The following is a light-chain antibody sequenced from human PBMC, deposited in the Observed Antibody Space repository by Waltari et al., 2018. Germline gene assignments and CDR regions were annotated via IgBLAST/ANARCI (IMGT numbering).Light chain of an antibody. Sequence: DIVMTQSPDSLAESLGERATINCKSSQSVLYSSNDKNYLAWYQQKPGQPPKLLIYWASTRQSGVPDRFSGSGSGTDFTLTISSLQAEDVAVYYCQQYYSKRTFGQGTKVEI. CDR2: WAS. CDR3: QQYYSKRT. V-gene: IGKV4-1*01. J-gene: IGKJ1*01. CDR1: QSVLYSSNDKNY.